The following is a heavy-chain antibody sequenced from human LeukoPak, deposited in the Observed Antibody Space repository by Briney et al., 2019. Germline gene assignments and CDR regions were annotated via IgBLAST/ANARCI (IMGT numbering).Heavy chain of an antibody. J-gene: IGHJ3*01. CDR2: ISSSGSTI. Sequence: GGSLRLSCAASGFTFSDYYMTWVRQAPGKGLEWISYISSSGSTIYAASVKGRFTISRDNAENSLYLQMNSLRVEDTALYYCAREWGRWGGQGTTVTVSS. CDR1: GFTFSDYY. V-gene: IGHV3-11*04. CDR3: AREWGRW. D-gene: IGHD3-16*01.